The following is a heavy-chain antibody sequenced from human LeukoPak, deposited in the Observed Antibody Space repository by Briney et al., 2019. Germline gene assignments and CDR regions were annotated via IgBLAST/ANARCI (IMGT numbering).Heavy chain of an antibody. V-gene: IGHV4-39*01. CDR2: IYYSGST. CDR1: GGSISSSSYY. Sequence: SETLSLTCTVSGGSISSSSYYWGWIRQPPGKGLEWIGSIYYSGSTYYNPSLKSRVTISVDTSKNQFSLKLSSVTAADTAVYYCARLGGGNSRYYYYYYMDVWGKGTTLTVSS. J-gene: IGHJ6*03. D-gene: IGHD4-23*01. CDR3: ARLGGGNSRYYYYYYMDV.